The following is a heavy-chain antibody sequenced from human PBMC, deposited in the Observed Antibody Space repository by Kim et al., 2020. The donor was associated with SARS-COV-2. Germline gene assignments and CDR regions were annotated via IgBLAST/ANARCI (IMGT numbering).Heavy chain of an antibody. D-gene: IGHD3-16*01. CDR3: ASSMITFGGAHRAFDI. CDR2: INHSGST. Sequence: SETLSLTCAVYGGSFSGYYWSWIRQPPGKGLEWIGEINHSGSTNYNPSLKSRVTISVDTSKNQFSLKLSSVTAADTAVYYCASSMITFGGAHRAFDIWGQGTMVTVSS. J-gene: IGHJ3*02. V-gene: IGHV4-34*01. CDR1: GGSFSGYY.